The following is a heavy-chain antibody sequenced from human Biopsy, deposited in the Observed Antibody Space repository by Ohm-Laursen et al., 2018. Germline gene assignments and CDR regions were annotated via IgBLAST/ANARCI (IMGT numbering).Heavy chain of an antibody. Sequence: SETLSLTCAVYGESFNGCYWSWIRQTPGKGLEWIGEINHSGITNYNLSLKSRVTISVDTSKNQFSLKVRSVTAADTAVYYCVRGVDYYDPYHYYALDVWGQGTTVTVSS. CDR2: INHSGIT. CDR1: GESFNGCY. CDR3: VRGVDYYDPYHYYALDV. J-gene: IGHJ6*02. D-gene: IGHD3-22*01. V-gene: IGHV4-34*01.